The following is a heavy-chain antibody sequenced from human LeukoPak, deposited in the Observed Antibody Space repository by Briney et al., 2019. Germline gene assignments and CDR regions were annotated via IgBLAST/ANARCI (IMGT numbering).Heavy chain of an antibody. CDR3: TRRRNYLSHFDY. CDR1: GGSFSGNY. CDR2: INHSGST. V-gene: IGHV4-34*01. J-gene: IGHJ4*02. Sequence: SETLSLTCAVYGGSFSGNYWNWIRQSPGKGLEWIGEINHSGSTNYNPSLKSRVTMTVDTSKNQFSLKLSSVTAADTAVYYCTRRRNYLSHFDYWGQGTLVTVSS. D-gene: IGHD1-7*01.